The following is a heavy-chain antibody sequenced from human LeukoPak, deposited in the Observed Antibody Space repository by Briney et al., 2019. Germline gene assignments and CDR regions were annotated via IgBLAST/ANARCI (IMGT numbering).Heavy chain of an antibody. V-gene: IGHV3-7*01. D-gene: IGHD3-16*02. CDR1: GFTFSSYW. CDR3: ARQARDYVWGSYRYRPIDY. J-gene: IGHJ4*02. CDR2: IKQDGSDK. Sequence: GGSLRLSCAASGFTFSSYWMSWVRQAPGKGLEWVANIKQDGSDKFYVDSVKGRFTISRDNAKNSLYLQMNSLRAEDTAVYYCARQARDYVWGSYRYRPIDYWGQGTLVTVSS.